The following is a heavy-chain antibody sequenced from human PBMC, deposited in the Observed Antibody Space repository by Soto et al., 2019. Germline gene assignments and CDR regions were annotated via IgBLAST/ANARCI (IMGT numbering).Heavy chain of an antibody. V-gene: IGHV4-34*02. J-gene: IGHJ1*01. CDR2: ISHSGGT. Sequence: QVQLQQWGAGLLKPSETLSLSCAFSGGSFSDYYWVLIRQPPGKGLEWIGEISHSGGTNFNPSLKTRVPISIDPSKNHFSPKLSPVTAADTAVYYCARGRKGYSSTWYVDWGQGTLVTVSS. CDR3: ARGRKGYSSTWYVD. D-gene: IGHD6-13*01. CDR1: GGSFSDYY.